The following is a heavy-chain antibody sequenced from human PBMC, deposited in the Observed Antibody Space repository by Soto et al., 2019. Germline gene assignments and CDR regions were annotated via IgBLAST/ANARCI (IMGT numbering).Heavy chain of an antibody. CDR1: GGTFSSYA. V-gene: IGHV1-69*13. Sequence: SVKVSCKASGGTFSSYAISWVRQAPGQGLEWMGGIIPIFGTANYAQKFQGRVTITADESTSTAYMELSSLRSEDTAVYYCARGVAAEDYYYYGMDVWGQGTTVTVS. CDR2: IIPIFGTA. CDR3: ARGVAAEDYYYYGMDV. D-gene: IGHD6-13*01. J-gene: IGHJ6*02.